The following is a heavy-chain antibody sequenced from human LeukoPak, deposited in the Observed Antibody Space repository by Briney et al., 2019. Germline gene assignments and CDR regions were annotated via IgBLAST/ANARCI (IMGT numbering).Heavy chain of an antibody. CDR3: ARVGNWGSTSCSFDC. D-gene: IGHD2-2*01. CDR1: GGSISGYY. J-gene: IGHJ4*02. V-gene: IGHV4-59*08. CDR2: IYSSGTT. Sequence: TSETLSLTCTVSGGSISGYYWSWIRQSPGKGLEWIGFIYSSGTTNYNPSLKSRVTISVDMSKNQFSLKLSSVTAADAAVYYCARVGNWGSTSCSFDCWGQGALVTVSS.